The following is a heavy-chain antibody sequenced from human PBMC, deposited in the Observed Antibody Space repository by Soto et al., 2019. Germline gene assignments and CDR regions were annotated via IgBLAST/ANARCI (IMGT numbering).Heavy chain of an antibody. V-gene: IGHV4-30-2*01. CDR1: GGSISSGGYS. Sequence: SETLSLTCAVSGGSISSGGYSWSWTRQPPGKGLEWIGYIYHSGSTYYNPSLKSRVTISVDRSKNQFSLNLSSVTAADTAVYYCARVPGPWGQGTLVTVSS. J-gene: IGHJ5*02. CDR3: ARVPGP. CDR2: IYHSGST.